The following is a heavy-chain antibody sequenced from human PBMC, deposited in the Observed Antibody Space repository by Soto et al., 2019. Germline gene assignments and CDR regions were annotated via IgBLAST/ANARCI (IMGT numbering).Heavy chain of an antibody. D-gene: IGHD6-19*01. CDR1: GFTFSSYA. CDR3: ARDASGWYGRVY. Sequence: LSCAATGFTFSSYAIHWLRQPPGKGLEWVAVISYDGSNKYYADSVKGRFTISRDNSKNTLYLQMNSLSAEDTAVYYCARDASGWYGRVYWGQGTPVTVSS. J-gene: IGHJ4*02. V-gene: IGHV3-30-3*01. CDR2: ISYDGSNK.